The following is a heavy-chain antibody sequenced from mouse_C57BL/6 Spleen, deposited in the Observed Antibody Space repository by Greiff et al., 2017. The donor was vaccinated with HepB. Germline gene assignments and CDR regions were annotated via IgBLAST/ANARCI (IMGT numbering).Heavy chain of an antibody. J-gene: IGHJ3*01. CDR3: ARYLYGNYPFAY. CDR1: GYTFTDYY. CDR2: INPNNGGT. D-gene: IGHD2-1*01. Sequence: VQLQQPGPELVKPGASVKISCKASGYTFTDYYMNWVKQSHGKSLEWIGDINPNNGGTSYNQKFKGKATLTVDKSSSTAYMELRSLPSEDSAVYYCARYLYGNYPFAYWGQGTLVTVSA. V-gene: IGHV1-26*01.